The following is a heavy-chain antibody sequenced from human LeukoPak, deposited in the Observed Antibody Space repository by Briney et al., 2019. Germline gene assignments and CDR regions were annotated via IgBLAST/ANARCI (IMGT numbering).Heavy chain of an antibody. CDR1: GYTLTELS. Sequence: ASVKVSCKVSGYTLTELSMHWVPQAPGKGLEWMGWISAYNGNTNYAQKLQDRVTMTTDTSTNTAYMELSRLRSDDTAVYYCARTYDFWSGYPNHWFDPWGQGTLVTVSS. J-gene: IGHJ5*02. V-gene: IGHV1-18*01. CDR2: ISAYNGNT. D-gene: IGHD3-3*01. CDR3: ARTYDFWSGYPNHWFDP.